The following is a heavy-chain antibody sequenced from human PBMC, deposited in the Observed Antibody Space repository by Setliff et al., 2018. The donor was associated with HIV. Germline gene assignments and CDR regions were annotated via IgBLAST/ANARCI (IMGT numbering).Heavy chain of an antibody. D-gene: IGHD2-15*01. V-gene: IGHV4-39*01. Sequence: LSLTCTVSTGSISRYFYYWAWIRQPPGKGLEWIGSFYSGGGTSYNPSLNSRVTISVDTSKNQFSLKLRSVTAADTSMYYCARQRADCSGGSCYGYWGQGTLVTVS. CDR3: ARQRADCSGGSCYGY. CDR1: TGSISRYFYY. J-gene: IGHJ4*01. CDR2: FYSGGGT.